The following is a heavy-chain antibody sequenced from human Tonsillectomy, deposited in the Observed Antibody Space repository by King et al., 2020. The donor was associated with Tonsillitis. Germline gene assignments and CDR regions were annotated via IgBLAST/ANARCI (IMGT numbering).Heavy chain of an antibody. Sequence: QLQESGPGLVKPSQTLSLTCTVSGGSISSGSYYWNWIRQPAGKGLEWIGRIYTSGSTNYNPSLKSRVTMSVDTSKNQFSLKLSSVTAADTAVYYCARESIVVVPAATISNWFDPWGQGTLVTVSS. D-gene: IGHD2-2*01. CDR1: GGSISSGSYY. CDR3: ARESIVVVPAATISNWFDP. CDR2: IYTSGST. V-gene: IGHV4-61*02. J-gene: IGHJ5*02.